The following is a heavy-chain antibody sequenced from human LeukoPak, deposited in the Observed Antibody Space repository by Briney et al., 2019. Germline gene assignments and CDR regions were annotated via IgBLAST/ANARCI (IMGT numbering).Heavy chain of an antibody. CDR1: GGSISSYY. Sequence: SETLSLTCTVSGGSISSYYWSWIRQPPGKGLEWIGYIYYSGSTNYNPSLKSRVTISVDTSKNQLSLKLSSVTAADTAVYYCASQGAKDFYYYYGMDVWGQGTTVTVSS. D-gene: IGHD2/OR15-2a*01. J-gene: IGHJ6*02. V-gene: IGHV4-59*01. CDR2: IYYSGST. CDR3: ASQGAKDFYYYYGMDV.